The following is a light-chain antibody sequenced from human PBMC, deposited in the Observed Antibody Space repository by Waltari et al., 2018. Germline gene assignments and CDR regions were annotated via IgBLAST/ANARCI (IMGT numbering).Light chain of an antibody. V-gene: IGKV3-20*01. CDR3: QQYGSSPLIT. J-gene: IGKJ5*01. CDR1: QRLSSNH. Sequence: IVLTQSPDTLSLSPGQRATLSCRASQRLSSNHFAWYQQKPGQAPRLLIYDVSSRASGVPDRVSGSGSGTDFTLTISRLEPEDFALYSCQQYGSSPLITFGQGTRLEMK. CDR2: DVS.